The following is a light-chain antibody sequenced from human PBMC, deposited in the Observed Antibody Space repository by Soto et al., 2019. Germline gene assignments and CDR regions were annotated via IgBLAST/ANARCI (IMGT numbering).Light chain of an antibody. CDR2: AAS. Sequence: EIQMTQSAAARCASVGDRVTITCRASQSISNYLNWYQQKPGKAPNLLIHAASTLQSGVPPRFTGSGSGTDFTLTTTNMQPEDFATYYCQQYSTYTPSTLGQGTKVDIK. J-gene: IGKJ1*01. V-gene: IGKV1-39*01. CDR3: QQYSTYTPST. CDR1: QSISNY.